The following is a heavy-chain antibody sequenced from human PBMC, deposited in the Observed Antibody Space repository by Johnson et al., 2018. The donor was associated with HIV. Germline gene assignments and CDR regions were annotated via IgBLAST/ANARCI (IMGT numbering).Heavy chain of an antibody. CDR2: IYSGGST. V-gene: IGHV3-66*01. CDR3: ARGGGDCGGDCFLGAFDI. Sequence: VHLVESGGGLVQPGGSLRLSCAASGFTFSSYWMNWVRQAPGKGLEWVSVIYSGGSTYYADSVKGRFTISRDNSKNTLYLQMNSLRAEDTALYYCARGGGDCGGDCFLGAFDIWGQGTMVTFSS. CDR1: GFTFSSYW. J-gene: IGHJ3*02. D-gene: IGHD2-21*01.